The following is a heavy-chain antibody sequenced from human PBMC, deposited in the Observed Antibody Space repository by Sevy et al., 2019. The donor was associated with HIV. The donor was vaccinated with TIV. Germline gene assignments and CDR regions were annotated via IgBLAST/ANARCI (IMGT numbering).Heavy chain of an antibody. D-gene: IGHD2-2*01. V-gene: IGHV1-18*01. CDR1: GYTFSSYG. Sequence: ASVKVSCKASGYTFSSYGITWVRQAPGQGLEYMGWISNYNSNRKSAQKFQDRVTMTTDTSTSTAYMELRSLTKEDTAIYYCARVISVVPTKEVWFDPWGHGTLVTVSS. J-gene: IGHJ5*02. CDR2: ISNYNSNR. CDR3: ARVISVVPTKEVWFDP.